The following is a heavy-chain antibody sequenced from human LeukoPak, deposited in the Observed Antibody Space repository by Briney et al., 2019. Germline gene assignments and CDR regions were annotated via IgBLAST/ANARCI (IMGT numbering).Heavy chain of an antibody. CDR3: ARSEVAFDP. CDR1: GGSISSGSYY. Sequence: PSETLSLTCTVSGGSISSGSYYWNWIRQPAGKGLEWIGRIYTSGSTNYNPSLKSRITISVDTSKNQFSLKLSSVTAADTAVYYCARSEVAFDPWGQGTLVTVSS. D-gene: IGHD1-14*01. J-gene: IGHJ5*02. CDR2: IYTSGST. V-gene: IGHV4-61*02.